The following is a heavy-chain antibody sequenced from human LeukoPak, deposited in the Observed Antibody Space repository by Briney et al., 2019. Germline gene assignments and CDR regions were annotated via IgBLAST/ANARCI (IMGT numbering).Heavy chain of an antibody. Sequence: PGGSLRLSCAASGFTVSSDYMSWVRQAPGKGQEWVSVIYSGGSTYYADSVKGRFTISRDNSKNTLYLQMNSLRAEDTAVYYCAREIAVAGTGFDYWGQGTLVTVSS. D-gene: IGHD6-19*01. CDR1: GFTVSSDY. V-gene: IGHV3-53*01. J-gene: IGHJ4*02. CDR3: AREIAVAGTGFDY. CDR2: IYSGGST.